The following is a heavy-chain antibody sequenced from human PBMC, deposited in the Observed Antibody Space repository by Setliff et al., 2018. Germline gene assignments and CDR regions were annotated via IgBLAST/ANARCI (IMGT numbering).Heavy chain of an antibody. CDR1: GGSISSGTYY. D-gene: IGHD3-3*01. V-gene: IGHV4-61*02. J-gene: IGHJ4*02. CDR2: IYTSGST. Sequence: SETLSLTCTVSGGSISSGTYYWSWTRQPAGKGLEWIGRIYTSGSTNYNPSLKSRVTISVDTSKNQFSLKLSSVTAADTAVYYCARVSMYYNFWSGYYGERGEYFDYWGQGTQVTVSS. CDR3: ARVSMYYNFWSGYYGERGEYFDY.